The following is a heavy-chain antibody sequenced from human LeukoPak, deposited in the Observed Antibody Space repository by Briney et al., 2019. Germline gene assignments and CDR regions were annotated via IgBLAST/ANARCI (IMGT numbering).Heavy chain of an antibody. V-gene: IGHV1-2*02. CDR2: INPNRGGT. CDR3: ARSVGLAGYYFDY. Sequence: ASVNVSCKASGYTFTGYYMHWVRQAPGQGLEWMGWINPNRGGTNYAQKFQGRVTMTRDTSISTAYMELSRLRSDDTAVYYCARSVGLAGYYFDYWGQGTLVTVSS. D-gene: IGHD6-19*01. CDR1: GYTFTGYY. J-gene: IGHJ4*02.